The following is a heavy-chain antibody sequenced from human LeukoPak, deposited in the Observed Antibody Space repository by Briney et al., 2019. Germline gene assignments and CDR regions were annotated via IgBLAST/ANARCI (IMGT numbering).Heavy chain of an antibody. CDR1: GFTFSRYW. D-gene: IGHD6-13*01. CDR2: IKKDGSKN. V-gene: IGHV3-7*01. J-gene: IGHJ4*02. CDR3: ARFSSSWYSLDY. Sequence: GGSVRLSCAASGFTFSRYWMNWVRQARGKGLEWVAIIKKDGSKNYYGDSVKGRFTISRDNAKNSLYLKMNSLRAEDTAVYYCARFSSSWYSLDYWGQGTLVTVSS.